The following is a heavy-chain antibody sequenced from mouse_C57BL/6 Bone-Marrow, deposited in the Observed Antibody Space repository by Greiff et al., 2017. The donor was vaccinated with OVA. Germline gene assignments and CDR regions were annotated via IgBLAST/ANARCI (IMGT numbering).Heavy chain of an antibody. J-gene: IGHJ1*03. CDR3: ATGSYWYFDV. Sequence: EVKLMESGGGLVQPGGSLKLSCAASGFTFSDYYMYWVRQTPEKRLEWVAYISNGGGSTYYPDTVKGRFTISRENAKNTLYLQMSRLKSEDTAMYYCATGSYWYFDVWGTGTTVTVSS. V-gene: IGHV5-12*01. CDR1: GFTFSDYY. D-gene: IGHD1-1*01. CDR2: ISNGGGST.